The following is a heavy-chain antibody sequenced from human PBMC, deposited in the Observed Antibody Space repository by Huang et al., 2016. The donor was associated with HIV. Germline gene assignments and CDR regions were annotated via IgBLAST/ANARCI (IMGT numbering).Heavy chain of an antibody. J-gene: IGHJ4*02. CDR1: GYTFSSYW. D-gene: IGHD3-22*01. CDR2: IDPADSNT. CDR3: ATPAAFGHYYDSGGFSV. V-gene: IGHV5-51*01. Sequence: VQLVQSGAEVKKPGESLKISCKGSGYTFSSYWIAWVRQKPGRGLELIVIIDPADSNTKSSPAFEGQVTISVDKSTSTAYLHWGSLRSSYTALYYCATPAAFGHYYDSGGFSVWGQGSPVIVSS.